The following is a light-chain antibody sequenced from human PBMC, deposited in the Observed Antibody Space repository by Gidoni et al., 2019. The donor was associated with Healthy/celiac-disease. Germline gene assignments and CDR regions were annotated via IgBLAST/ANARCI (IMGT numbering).Light chain of an antibody. CDR3: QQSYSTPRT. V-gene: IGKV1-39*01. CDR2: AAS. Sequence: DIQMTQSPSSLSASVGDRVTITCRASQSINSYLNWYQQKPGKVPKLLIYAASSLQSGVPSRFSGSGSGTDFTLTISSLQPEDFATYYCQQSYSTPRTFXQXTKLEIK. J-gene: IGKJ2*01. CDR1: QSINSY.